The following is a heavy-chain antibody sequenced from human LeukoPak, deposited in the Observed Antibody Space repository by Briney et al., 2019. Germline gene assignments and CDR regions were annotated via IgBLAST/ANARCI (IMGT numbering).Heavy chain of an antibody. D-gene: IGHD1-26*01. CDR3: ARVVGAIGSSDY. CDR2: IYYIGST. V-gene: IGHV4-59*01. CDR1: GGSISSDY. Sequence: SETLSLTCTVSGGSISSDYWSWIRQPPGKGLEWIGYIYYIGSTNYNPSLKSRITISVDTSKSHFSLKLSSVTAADTAVYYCARVVGAIGSSDYWGQGTLVTVSS. J-gene: IGHJ4*02.